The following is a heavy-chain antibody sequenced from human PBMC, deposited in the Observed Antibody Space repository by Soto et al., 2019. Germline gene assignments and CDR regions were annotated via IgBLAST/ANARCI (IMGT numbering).Heavy chain of an antibody. CDR1: GYTLTELS. J-gene: IGHJ6*02. V-gene: IGHV1-24*01. CDR2: FDPEDGET. D-gene: IGHD2-2*01. Sequence: ASVKVSCKVSGYTLTELSMHWVRQAPGKGLEWMGGFDPEDGETIYAQKFQGRVTMTEDTSTDTAYMELSSLRSEDTAVYYCATGTGDIVVVPAANYYYYYYGMDVWGQGTTVTVSS. CDR3: ATGTGDIVVVPAANYYYYYYGMDV.